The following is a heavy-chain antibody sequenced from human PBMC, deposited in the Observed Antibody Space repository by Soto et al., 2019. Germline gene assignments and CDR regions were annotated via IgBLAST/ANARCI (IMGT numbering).Heavy chain of an antibody. CDR1: GFTFSSYG. D-gene: IGHD2-15*01. CDR2: IWYDGSNK. CDR3: ARGGGYGSGGSCYYCDY. V-gene: IGHV3-33*01. Sequence: QVQLVESGGGVVQPGRSLRLSCAASGFTFSSYGMHWVRQAPGTGLEWVAVIWYDGSNKYYADSVKGRFTISRDNSKHTLYLQMNSLRAEDTAVYYCARGGGYGSGGSCYYCDYWGQGTLVTVSS. J-gene: IGHJ4*02.